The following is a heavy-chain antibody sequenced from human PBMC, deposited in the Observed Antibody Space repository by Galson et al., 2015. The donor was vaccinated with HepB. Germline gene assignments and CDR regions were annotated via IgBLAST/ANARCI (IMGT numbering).Heavy chain of an antibody. Sequence: SVKVSCKASGYTFTSYYMHWVRQAPGQGLEWMGWINSYNGNTNYAQKFQGRVTMTTDTSTSTAYMELRSLRSDDTAVYYCARDHTVTTKNWFDPWGQGTLVTVSS. CDR2: INSYNGNT. D-gene: IGHD4-17*01. CDR3: ARDHTVTTKNWFDP. CDR1: GYTFTSYY. J-gene: IGHJ5*02. V-gene: IGHV1-18*04.